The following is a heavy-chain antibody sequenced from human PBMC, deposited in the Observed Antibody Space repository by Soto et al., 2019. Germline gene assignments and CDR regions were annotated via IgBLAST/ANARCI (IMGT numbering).Heavy chain of an antibody. CDR2: INHSGST. CDR1: GGSFSGYY. J-gene: IGHJ6*02. CDR3: ERAPYYSFFYGMDV. Sequence: SETLSLTCAAYGGSFSGYYWSWIRQPPGKGLEWIGEINHSGSTKYNPSLKSRVTISVDTSKTRFTLKLSSVTAADTAVYYCERAPYYSFFYGMDVGDQGSTVTASS. V-gene: IGHV4-34*01.